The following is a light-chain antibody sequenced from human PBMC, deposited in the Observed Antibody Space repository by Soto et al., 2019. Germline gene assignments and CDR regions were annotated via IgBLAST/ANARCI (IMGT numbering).Light chain of an antibody. Sequence: EIVLTQSPGTLSLSPGERATLSCRASQSVSSSYLAWYQQKAGQAPRLLIYGASSRATGIPDRFSGSGSGTDFTLTISRLEPEDSAVYYCQHRSNWPSWTFGAGTKVEIK. CDR2: GAS. V-gene: IGKV3D-20*02. J-gene: IGKJ1*01. CDR1: QSVSSSY. CDR3: QHRSNWPSWT.